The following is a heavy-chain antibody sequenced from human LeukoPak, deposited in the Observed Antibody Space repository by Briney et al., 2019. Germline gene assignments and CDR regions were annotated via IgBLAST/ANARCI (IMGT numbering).Heavy chain of an antibody. CDR1: GFTFDDYA. V-gene: IGHV3-9*01. CDR2: ISWNSGSI. D-gene: IGHD1-26*01. CDR3: TRVGATHFDY. J-gene: IGHJ4*02. Sequence: PGRSLRLSCAASGFTFDDYAMHWVWQAPGKGLEWVSGISWNSGSIGYADSVKGRFTISRDNAKNSLYLQMNSLRAEDTALYYCTRVGATHFDYWGQGALVTVSS.